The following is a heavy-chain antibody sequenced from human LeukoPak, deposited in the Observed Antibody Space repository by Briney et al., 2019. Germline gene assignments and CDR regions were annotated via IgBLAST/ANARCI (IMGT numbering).Heavy chain of an antibody. J-gene: IGHJ6*03. CDR1: GFTFSDYY. CDR3: ARVGNDNYYYYYMDV. CDR2: ISSSGSTI. V-gene: IGHV3-11*04. D-gene: IGHD5-12*01. Sequence: GGSLRLSCAASGFTFSDYYMSWIRKAPGKGLEWVSYISSSGSTIYYADSVKGRFTISRDNAKNSLYLQMNSLRAEDTAVYYCARVGNDNYYYYYMDVWGKGTTVTVSS.